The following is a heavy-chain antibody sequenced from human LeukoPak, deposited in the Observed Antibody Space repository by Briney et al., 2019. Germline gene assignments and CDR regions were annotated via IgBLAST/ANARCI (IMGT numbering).Heavy chain of an antibody. CDR1: GFSVSDNY. D-gene: IGHD1-14*01. V-gene: IGHV3-53*01. CDR2: IGIGGLT. Sequence: GSSLRLSCSASGFSVSDNYMSWVRQTPGKGLEWVSVIGIGGLTHYADSAKGRFTISRDTSKNTLSLQMNSLRADDSAVYYCAREPRHLTLDVWGQGTTVIVSS. CDR3: AREPRHLTLDV. J-gene: IGHJ6*02.